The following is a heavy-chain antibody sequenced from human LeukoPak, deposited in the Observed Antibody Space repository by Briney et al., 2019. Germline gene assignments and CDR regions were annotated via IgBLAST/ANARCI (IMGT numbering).Heavy chain of an antibody. J-gene: IGHJ5*02. D-gene: IGHD3-10*01. CDR1: GGSISSYY. V-gene: IGHV4-39*07. Sequence: PSETLSLTCTVSGGSISSYYWGWIRQPPGKGLEWIGSIYYSGSTYYNPSLKSRVTMSVDTSKNQFSLKLSSVTAADTAVYYCARDPFGELSWFDPWGQGTLVTVSS. CDR3: ARDPFGELSWFDP. CDR2: IYYSGST.